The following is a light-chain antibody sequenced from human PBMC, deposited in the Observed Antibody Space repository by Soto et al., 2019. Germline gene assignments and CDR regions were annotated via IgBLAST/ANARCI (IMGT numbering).Light chain of an antibody. CDR3: QQYYNRWWT. V-gene: IGKV4-1*01. Sequence: DIVMTQSPDSLAVSLGERATINCKSSQSVLYSANNKNYLAWYQHKPGQPPKLLIYWASTRDSGVPDRFSGSGPGTEFALTINSLQAEDVAVSYCQQYYNRWWTFGQGTNVELK. J-gene: IGKJ1*01. CDR1: QSVLYSANNKNY. CDR2: WAS.